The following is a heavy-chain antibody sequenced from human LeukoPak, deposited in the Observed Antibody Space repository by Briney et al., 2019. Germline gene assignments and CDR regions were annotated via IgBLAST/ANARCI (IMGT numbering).Heavy chain of an antibody. J-gene: IGHJ6*03. CDR1: GGSISSNTYY. CDR3: ARLGADTSGYYYGRNYYYMDV. V-gene: IGHV4-39*07. CDR2: IYYSGST. D-gene: IGHD3-22*01. Sequence: SETLSLTCTVSGGSISSNTYYWGWIRQPPGKGLEWIGSIYYSGSTYYNPSLKSRVTISVDTSKNQFSLKLSSVTAADTAVYYCARLGADTSGYYYGRNYYYMDVWGKGTTVTVSS.